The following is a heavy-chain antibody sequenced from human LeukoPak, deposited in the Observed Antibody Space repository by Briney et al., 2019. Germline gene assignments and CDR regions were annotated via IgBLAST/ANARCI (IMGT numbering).Heavy chain of an antibody. CDR2: IIPILGIA. CDR3: AIDYYDSSGTPT. CDR1: GGTFSSYA. J-gene: IGHJ5*02. Sequence: SVKVSCKASGGTFSSYAISWVRQAPGQGLEWMGRIIPILGIANYAQKFQGRVTITADKSTSTAYMELSSLRSEDTAVYYCAIDYYDSSGTPTWGQGSLVTVSS. V-gene: IGHV1-69*04. D-gene: IGHD3-22*01.